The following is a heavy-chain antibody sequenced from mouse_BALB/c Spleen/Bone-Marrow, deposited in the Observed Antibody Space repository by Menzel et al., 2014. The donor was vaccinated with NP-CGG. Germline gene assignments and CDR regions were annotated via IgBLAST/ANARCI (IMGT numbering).Heavy chain of an antibody. CDR1: GFSLTGYG. Sequence: QVQLQQSGPGLVAPSQSLSIPCTVSGFSLTGYGVNWVRQPPGKGLEWLGMIWGDGTTDYNSALKSRLSINKDNSKSQVFLKMNSLQTDDTARYYCAREKYGNYYAMDYWGQGTSVTVSS. D-gene: IGHD2-10*02. V-gene: IGHV2-6-7*01. J-gene: IGHJ4*01. CDR3: AREKYGNYYAMDY. CDR2: IWGDGTT.